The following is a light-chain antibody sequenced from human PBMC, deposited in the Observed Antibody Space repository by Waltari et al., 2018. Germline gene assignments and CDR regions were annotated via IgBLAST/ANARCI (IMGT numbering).Light chain of an antibody. J-gene: IGKJ4*01. Sequence: SCRARQSVSNYLAWYQQKPGQAPRLLIYGVSNRATGIPARFSGSGSGTDFTLTISSLEPEDFAVYYCQQRSNWPLTFGGGTKVEIK. V-gene: IGKV3-11*01. CDR2: GVS. CDR1: QSVSNY. CDR3: QQRSNWPLT.